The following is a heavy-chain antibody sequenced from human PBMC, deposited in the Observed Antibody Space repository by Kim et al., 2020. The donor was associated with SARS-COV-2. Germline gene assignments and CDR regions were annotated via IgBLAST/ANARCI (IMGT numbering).Heavy chain of an antibody. V-gene: IGHV4-34*01. CDR1: GGSFNAYY. D-gene: IGHD5-12*01. CDR2: INQSGST. Sequence: SETLSLTCAVYGGSFNAYYWGWIRQAPGKGLEWIGEINQSGSTTYNPSLKSRGTMSVDTSKNQFSLKLSSVTAADTAIYYCARDEWLGARRTDDWGQGTLVTVSS. J-gene: IGHJ4*02. CDR3: ARDEWLGARRTDD.